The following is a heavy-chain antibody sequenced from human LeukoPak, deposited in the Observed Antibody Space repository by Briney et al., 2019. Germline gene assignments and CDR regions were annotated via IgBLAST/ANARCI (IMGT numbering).Heavy chain of an antibody. D-gene: IGHD3-10*01. J-gene: IGHJ4*02. V-gene: IGHV3-30*02. CDR2: IWYDGSDE. Sequence: GGSLRLSCAASKFIFSDYGMHWVRQAPGKGLEWVAFIWYDGSDEYYADSVKGRFTISRDNSKNTLYLQMNSLTTEDTAVYYCAKGGGELGSGSLDYWGQGTLVTVSS. CDR3: AKGGGELGSGSLDY. CDR1: KFIFSDYG.